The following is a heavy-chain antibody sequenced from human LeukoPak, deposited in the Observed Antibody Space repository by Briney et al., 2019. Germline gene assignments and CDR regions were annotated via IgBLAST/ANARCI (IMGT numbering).Heavy chain of an antibody. CDR1: GGSISSYY. Sequence: SETLSLTCTVSGGSISSYYWNWIRQPAGKGLEWIGRIYTSGSTNYNPSLKSRVTMSVDTSKNQFSLKLSSVTAADTAVYYCARDISPRGAFDIWGQGTMVTVSS. J-gene: IGHJ3*02. CDR2: IYTSGST. V-gene: IGHV4-4*07. CDR3: ARDISPRGAFDI.